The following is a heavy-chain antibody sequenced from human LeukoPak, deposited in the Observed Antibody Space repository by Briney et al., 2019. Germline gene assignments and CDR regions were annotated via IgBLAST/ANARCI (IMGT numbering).Heavy chain of an antibody. J-gene: IGHJ4*02. D-gene: IGHD6-6*01. CDR1: GGSISIYY. CDR3: ARAIAARFDY. Sequence: SETLSLTCTVSGGSISIYYWSWIRQPPGKGLEWIGYVYNSENTNYNPSLKSRVTISVDTSKNQFSLKLSSVTAADTAVYHCARAIAARFDYWGQGTLVTVSS. CDR2: VYNSENT. V-gene: IGHV4-4*08.